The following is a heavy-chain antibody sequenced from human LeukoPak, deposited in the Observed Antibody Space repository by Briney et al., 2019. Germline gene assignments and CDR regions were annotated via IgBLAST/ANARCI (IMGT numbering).Heavy chain of an antibody. D-gene: IGHD6-19*01. CDR3: AKERNLEIAVAGTIFGY. J-gene: IGHJ4*02. CDR1: GFTVSSNY. CDR2: IYSGGST. Sequence: GSLRLSCAASGFTVSSNYMSWVRQAPGKGLEWVSVIYSGGSTYYADSVKGRFTISRDNSKNMIYLEMTGLKAEDTAVYYCAKERNLEIAVAGTIFGYWGQGTLVTVSS. V-gene: IGHV3-66*01.